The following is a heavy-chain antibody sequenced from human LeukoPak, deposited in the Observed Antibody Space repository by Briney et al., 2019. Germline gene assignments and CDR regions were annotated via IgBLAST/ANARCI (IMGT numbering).Heavy chain of an antibody. CDR3: ASGDYGDYGGDAFDI. D-gene: IGHD4-17*01. V-gene: IGHV4-30-4*08. CDR1: GGSISSGDYY. J-gene: IGHJ3*02. CDR2: IYYSGST. Sequence: SETLSLTCTVSGGSISSGDYYWRWIRQPPGKGLEWIGCIYYSGSTYYNPSLKSRVTISVDTSKNQFSLKLSSVTAADTAVYYCASGDYGDYGGDAFDIWGQGTMVTVSS.